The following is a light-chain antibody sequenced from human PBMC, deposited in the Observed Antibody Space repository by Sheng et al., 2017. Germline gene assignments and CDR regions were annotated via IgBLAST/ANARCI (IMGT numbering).Light chain of an antibody. Sequence: IQLTQSPSSLSASVGDRVTITCRASQGISTHLAWYQQKPGKAPNLLIYAASTLHSWVPSRFSGSGSGTDFTLTISSLQPQDFATYYCQQLNDNPPITFGQGTRLEIK. V-gene: IGKV1-9*01. CDR3: QQLNDNPPIT. CDR1: QGISTH. J-gene: IGKJ5*01. CDR2: AAS.